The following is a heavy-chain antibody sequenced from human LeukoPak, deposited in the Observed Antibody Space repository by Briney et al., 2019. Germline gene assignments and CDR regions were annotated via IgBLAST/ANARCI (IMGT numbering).Heavy chain of an antibody. CDR1: GFTFSSYW. D-gene: IGHD3-10*01. J-gene: IGHJ4*01. CDR3: AKVAVEYYYGSGSFDY. Sequence: GGSLRLSCAASGFTFSSYWMSWVRQAPGKGLEWVANIKQDGSEKYYVDSVKGRFTISRDNAKNSLYLQMNSLRAEDTAVYYCAKVAVEYYYGSGSFDYWGHGTLVTVSS. CDR2: IKQDGSEK. V-gene: IGHV3-7*03.